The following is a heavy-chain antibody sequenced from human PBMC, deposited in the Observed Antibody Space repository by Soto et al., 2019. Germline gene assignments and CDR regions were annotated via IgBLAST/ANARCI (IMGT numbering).Heavy chain of an antibody. CDR3: ARQGSSSWYGLPDY. J-gene: IGHJ4*02. D-gene: IGHD6-13*01. CDR1: GGSVSSGSYY. V-gene: IGHV4-61*01. CDR2: IYYSGST. Sequence: SETLSLTCTVSGGSVSSGSYYWSWIRQPPGKGLEWIGYIYYSGSTNYNPSLKSRVTISVDTSKNQFSLKLSSVTAADTAMYYCARQGSSSWYGLPDYWGQGTLVTVSS.